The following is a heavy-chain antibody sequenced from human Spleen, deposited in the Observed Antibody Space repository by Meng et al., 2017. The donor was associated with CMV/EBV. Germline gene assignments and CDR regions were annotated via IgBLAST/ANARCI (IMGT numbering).Heavy chain of an antibody. CDR2: ISSSGAII. V-gene: IGHV3-11*01. Sequence: STFTFSDYYMSWIRQAPGKGLECVSYISSSGAIIYYADSVKGRFTISRDNARNSLYLQMNSLRVEDTAVYYCSRAPTSGMYFRYFNLSGRGTLVTVSS. CDR1: TFTFSDYY. D-gene: IGHD3-10*01. J-gene: IGHJ2*01. CDR3: SRAPTSGMYFRYFNL.